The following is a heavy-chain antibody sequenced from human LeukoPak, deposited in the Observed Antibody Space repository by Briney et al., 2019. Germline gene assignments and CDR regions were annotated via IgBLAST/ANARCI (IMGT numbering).Heavy chain of an antibody. J-gene: IGHJ4*02. D-gene: IGHD6-19*01. Sequence: GGSLRLSCAASGFTFTNYWMSWVRQAPGKGLEWVAYIKQDGSETKYVDSVKGRFTISRDNSKNTLYLQMNSLRAEDTAVYYCARYPQTGYSSGWLTDYWGQGTLVTVSS. CDR2: IKQDGSET. V-gene: IGHV3-7*03. CDR1: GFTFTNYW. CDR3: ARYPQTGYSSGWLTDY.